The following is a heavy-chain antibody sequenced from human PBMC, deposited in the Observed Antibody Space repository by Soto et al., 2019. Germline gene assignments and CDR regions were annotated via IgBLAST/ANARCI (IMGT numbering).Heavy chain of an antibody. Sequence: SETLSLTCTVSGGSISSGGYYWSWIRQHPGKGLEWIGYIYYSGSTYYNPSLKSRVTISVDTSKNQFSLKLSSVTAADTAVYYCARGEHDYSLSPNWFDPWGQGNLVTVSS. D-gene: IGHD4-4*01. CDR3: ARGEHDYSLSPNWFDP. CDR2: IYYSGST. CDR1: GGSISSGGYY. J-gene: IGHJ5*02. V-gene: IGHV4-31*03.